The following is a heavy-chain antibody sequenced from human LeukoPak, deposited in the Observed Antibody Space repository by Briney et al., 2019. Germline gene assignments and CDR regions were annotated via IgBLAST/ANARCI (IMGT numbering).Heavy chain of an antibody. V-gene: IGHV3-23*01. CDR1: GFTFINYA. J-gene: IGHJ4*02. CDR2: ISGGGGST. D-gene: IGHD6-25*01. Sequence: AGGSLRLSCAASGFTFINYAMNWVRQAPGKGLEWVSSISGGGGSTYYGDSVKGRFTISRDNSKNTLYLQMNSLRVEDTAVYYCAKDLGLERLFDYWGLGTLVTVSS. CDR3: AKDLGLERLFDY.